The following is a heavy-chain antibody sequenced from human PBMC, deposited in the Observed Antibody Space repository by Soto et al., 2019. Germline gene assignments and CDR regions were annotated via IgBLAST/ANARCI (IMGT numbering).Heavy chain of an antibody. CDR3: EICMVRGVMCAFDI. D-gene: IGHD3-10*01. CDR1: GYTLTELS. Sequence: ASVKVSCKVSGYTLTELSMHWVRQAPGKGLEWMGGFDPEDGETIYAQKFQGRVTMTEDTSTDTAYMELSSLRSEDTAVYYCEICMVRGVMCAFDIWGQGTMVTVSS. CDR2: FDPEDGET. V-gene: IGHV1-24*01. J-gene: IGHJ3*02.